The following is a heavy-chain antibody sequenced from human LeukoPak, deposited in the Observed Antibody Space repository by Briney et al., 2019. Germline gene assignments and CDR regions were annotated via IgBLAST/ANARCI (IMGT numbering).Heavy chain of an antibody. CDR1: GGSFSGYY. CDR2: IYYSGST. CDR3: AREGSGSSYPFDP. V-gene: IGHV4-59*01. J-gene: IGHJ5*02. D-gene: IGHD6-19*01. Sequence: SETLSLTCAVYGGSFSGYYWSWIRQPPGKGLEWIGYIYYSGSTNYNPSLKSRVTISVDTSKNQFSLKLSSVTAADTAVYYCAREGSGSSYPFDPWGQGTLVTVSS.